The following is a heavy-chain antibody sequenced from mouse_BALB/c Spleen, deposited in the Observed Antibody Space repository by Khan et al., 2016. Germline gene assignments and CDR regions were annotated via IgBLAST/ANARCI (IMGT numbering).Heavy chain of an antibody. CDR3: TRRDYDMVCY. D-gene: IGHD2-4*01. CDR2: VRLKSNNYGT. Sequence: EVKLEVSGGGLVQPGGSMRLSCVTSGFTFSNYWMNWVRQSPEKGLEWVAEVRLKSNNYGTHYAESVKGRFTISRDDSKSSVYLQMNNLRVEDTGIYYCTRRDYDMVCYWGQGTLVTVSA. V-gene: IGHV6-6*02. CDR1: GFTFSNYW. J-gene: IGHJ3*01.